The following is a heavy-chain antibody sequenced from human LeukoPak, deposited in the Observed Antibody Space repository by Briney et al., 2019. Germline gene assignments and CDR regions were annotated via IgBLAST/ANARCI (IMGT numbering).Heavy chain of an antibody. Sequence: GASVKVSCKASGYTFTGYYMHWVRQAPGQGLEWMGWINPNSGGTNYAQKFQGRVTMTRDTSISTAYMELSRLRSDDTAVYYCARGSVVVAATSWFDPWGQGTLVTVSS. V-gene: IGHV1-2*02. CDR1: GYTFTGYY. CDR2: INPNSGGT. D-gene: IGHD2-15*01. J-gene: IGHJ5*02. CDR3: ARGSVVVAATSWFDP.